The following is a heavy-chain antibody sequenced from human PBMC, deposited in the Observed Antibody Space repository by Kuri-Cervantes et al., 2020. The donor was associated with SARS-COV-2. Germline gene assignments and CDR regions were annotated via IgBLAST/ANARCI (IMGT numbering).Heavy chain of an antibody. V-gene: IGHV3-23*01. Sequence: GESLKISCAASGFTFSSYVMSWVRQAPGKGLEWVSGISARGGGTYYGDSVKGRCTISRDNSKNILYLQMHSLRAEDTAIYYCAKGVAAVGTAGGTYYYHGMDVWGQGTMVTVSS. CDR1: GFTFSSYV. CDR3: AKGVAAVGTAGGTYYYHGMDV. D-gene: IGHD6-13*01. J-gene: IGHJ6*02. CDR2: ISARGGGT.